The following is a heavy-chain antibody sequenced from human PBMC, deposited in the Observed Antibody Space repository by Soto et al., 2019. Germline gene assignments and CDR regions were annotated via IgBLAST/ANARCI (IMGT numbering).Heavy chain of an antibody. CDR1: GGTFSSYT. J-gene: IGHJ5*02. V-gene: IGHV1-18*01. Sequence: GASVKVSCKASGGTFSSYTISWVRQAPGQGLEWMGWISAYNGNTNYAQKLQGRVTMTTDTSTSTAYMELRSLRSDDTAVYYCARDGSDIVVVPAAMVHWFDPWGQGTLVTVSS. CDR2: ISAYNGNT. D-gene: IGHD2-2*01. CDR3: ARDGSDIVVVPAAMVHWFDP.